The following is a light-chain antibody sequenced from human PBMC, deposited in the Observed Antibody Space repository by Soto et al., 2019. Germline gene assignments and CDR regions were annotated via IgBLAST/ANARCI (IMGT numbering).Light chain of an antibody. CDR1: QSISTW. Sequence: DIQMTQSPSTLSASVGDRVTITCRASQSISTWLAWYQQKPGKAPKLLIYDASSLESGVPSRFSGSGSGTEFPLTISSLQPDDFATYYCQQYNSWPFGQGTKVDIK. CDR3: QQYNSWP. V-gene: IGKV1-5*01. CDR2: DAS. J-gene: IGKJ1*01.